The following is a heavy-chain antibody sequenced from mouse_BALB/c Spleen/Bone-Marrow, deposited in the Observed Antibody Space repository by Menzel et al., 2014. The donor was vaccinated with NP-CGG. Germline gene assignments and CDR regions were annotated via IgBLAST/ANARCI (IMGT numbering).Heavy chain of an antibody. Sequence: VQLQQSGAELVRPGVSVKISCKGSGYTFXDYALHWVKQSHAKSLEWIGVISTYYGDASYNQKFKGKATMTVDKSSSTAYMELARLTSEDSAIYYCARRADSSGYVDAMDYWGQGTSVTVSS. J-gene: IGHJ4*01. CDR2: ISTYYGDA. V-gene: IGHV1S137*01. D-gene: IGHD3-2*01. CDR1: GYTFXDYA. CDR3: ARRADSSGYVDAMDY.